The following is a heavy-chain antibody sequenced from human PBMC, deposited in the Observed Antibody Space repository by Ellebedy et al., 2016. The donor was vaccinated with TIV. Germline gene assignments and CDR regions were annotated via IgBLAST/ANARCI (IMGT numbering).Heavy chain of an antibody. CDR2: ISGSGGST. D-gene: IGHD6-19*01. V-gene: IGHV3-23*01. CDR1: GFTFSSYA. CDR3: ARAQGWYGWY. Sequence: GESLKISCAASGFTFSSYAMSWVRQAPGKGLEWVSAISGSGGSTYYADSVKGRFTISRDNSKNTLYLQMNSLRAEDTAVYYCARAQGWYGWYWGQGTLVTVSS. J-gene: IGHJ4*02.